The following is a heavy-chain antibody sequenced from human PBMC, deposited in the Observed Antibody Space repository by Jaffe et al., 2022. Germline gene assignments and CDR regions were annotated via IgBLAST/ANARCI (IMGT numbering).Heavy chain of an antibody. Sequence: DVQLVESGGALVQPGGSLRLSCAASGFTVSDNYMNWVRQAPGKGLEWVSVFYTGGSAYYADSVKGRFTISRDNSKNTLYLQMSSLRPEDTAVYYCARDAPLGRYFDWSFDSWGQGTLVTVSS. V-gene: IGHV3-66*02. CDR3: ARDAPLGRYFDWSFDS. CDR2: FYTGGSA. CDR1: GFTVSDNY. D-gene: IGHD3-9*01. J-gene: IGHJ4*02.